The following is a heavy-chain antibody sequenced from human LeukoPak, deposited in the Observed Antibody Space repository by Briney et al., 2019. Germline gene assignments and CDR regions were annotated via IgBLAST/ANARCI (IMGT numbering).Heavy chain of an antibody. CDR1: GGTFSGYA. V-gene: IGHV1-69*13. D-gene: IGHD6-13*01. CDR3: ARGTDSSSWYDYYYGMDV. CDR2: IIPIFGTA. Sequence: ASVKVSCKASGGTFSGYAISWVRQAPGQGLEWMGGIIPIFGTANYAQKFQGRVTITADESTSTAYMELSSLRSEDTAVYYCARGTDSSSWYDYYYGMDVWGQGTTVTVSS. J-gene: IGHJ6*02.